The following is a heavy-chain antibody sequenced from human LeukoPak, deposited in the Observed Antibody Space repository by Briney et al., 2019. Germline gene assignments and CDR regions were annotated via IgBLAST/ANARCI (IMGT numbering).Heavy chain of an antibody. Sequence: GGSLRLSCAVSGLTVSTHSMSWVRQAPGKGLEWVSSITSSGGSTYYADSVKGRFTISRDTSKNTLYLQMNSLRAEDTAGYYCAKPDGPDFWGQGTLVTVSS. CDR1: GLTVSTHS. J-gene: IGHJ4*02. V-gene: IGHV3-23*01. D-gene: IGHD2-8*01. CDR3: AKPDGPDF. CDR2: ITSSGGST.